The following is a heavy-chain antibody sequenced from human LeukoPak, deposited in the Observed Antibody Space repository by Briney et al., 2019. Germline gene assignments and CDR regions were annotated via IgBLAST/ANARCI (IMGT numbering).Heavy chain of an antibody. D-gene: IGHD3-22*01. CDR1: ENTFTNYY. J-gene: IGHJ4*02. CDR3: ARTGLRGYDSSGYYYDDY. CDR2: INPNGGRA. Sequence: GASVKVSCKASENTFTNYYMHWVRQAPGQGLEWLGLINPNGGRASYAQNFQGRVTMTRDTSTTTVYLELSSLRSEDTAVYYCARTGLRGYDSSGYYYDDYWGQGTLVTVSS. V-gene: IGHV1-46*01.